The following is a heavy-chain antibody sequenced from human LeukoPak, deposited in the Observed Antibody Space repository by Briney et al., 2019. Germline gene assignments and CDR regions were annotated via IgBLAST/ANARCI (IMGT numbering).Heavy chain of an antibody. CDR2: IKQDGSEK. CDR1: GFTFSNSW. CDR3: AAGSGSY. J-gene: IGHJ4*02. D-gene: IGHD3-22*01. Sequence: PGGSLRLSCAASGFTFSNSWMSWVRQAPGKGLEWVANIKQDGSEKYYVDSVKGRFTISRDNAKNSLYLQMNSLRVDDTAVYYCAAGSGSYWGQGTLVTVS. V-gene: IGHV3-7*01.